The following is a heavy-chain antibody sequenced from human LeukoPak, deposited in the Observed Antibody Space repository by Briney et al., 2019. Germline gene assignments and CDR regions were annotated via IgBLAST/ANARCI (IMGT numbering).Heavy chain of an antibody. D-gene: IGHD6-13*01. J-gene: IGHJ1*01. CDR2: INHSGST. CDR1: GGSFSGYY. CDR3: ARGQRSLWSSSWCRYFQH. V-gene: IGHV4-34*01. Sequence: ASETLSLTCAVYGGSFSGYYWSWIRQPPRKGLELIGEINHSGSTNYNPSLKSRVTISVDTSKNQFSLKLSSATAADTAVYYCARGQRSLWSSSWCRYFQHWGQGTLVTVSS.